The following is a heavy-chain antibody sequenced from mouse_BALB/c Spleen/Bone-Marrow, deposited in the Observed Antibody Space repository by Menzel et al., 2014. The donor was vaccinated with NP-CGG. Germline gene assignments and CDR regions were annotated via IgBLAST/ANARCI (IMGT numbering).Heavy chain of an antibody. CDR3: SREPSNWGYY. J-gene: IGHJ2*01. V-gene: IGHV1-87*01. CDR1: GYTFTTYW. CDR2: IYPGEGDT. Sequence: QVQLKQSGAELARPGASVKLSCKTSGYTFTTYWMQWVKQRPGQGLEWIGAIYPGEGDTRYTQKFKGKATLTADKSSSTAYMQLSNSTSEDSAVYCCSREPSNWGYYWGQGTTLTVSS.